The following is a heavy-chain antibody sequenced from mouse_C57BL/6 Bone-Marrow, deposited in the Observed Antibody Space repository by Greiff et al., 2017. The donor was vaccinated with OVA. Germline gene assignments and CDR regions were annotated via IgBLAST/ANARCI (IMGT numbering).Heavy chain of an antibody. J-gene: IGHJ4*01. V-gene: IGHV5-16*01. CDR3: ARGSWDAYYAMDY. CDR1: GFTFSDYY. CDR2: INYDGSST. D-gene: IGHD4-1*01. Sequence: EVQVVESEGGLVQPGSSMKLSCTASGFTFSDYYMAWVRQVPEKGLEWVANINYDGSSTYYLDSLKSRFIISRDNAKTILYLQMSSLKSEDTATYYCARGSWDAYYAMDYWGQGTSVTVSS.